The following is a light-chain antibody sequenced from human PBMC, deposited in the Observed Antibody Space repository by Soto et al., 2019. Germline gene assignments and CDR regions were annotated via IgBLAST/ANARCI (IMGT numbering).Light chain of an antibody. CDR3: QQYKKWPPIT. CDR2: DAS. V-gene: IGKV3D-20*02. Sequence: EIVLTQSPGTLSLSPGERATLSCRASQSVASRRVAWYKQKPGQALRLVMYDASTRATGIPDRFSGSGSGTDFTLTISRLEPEDFAVYYCQQYKKWPPITFGQGTRLEIK. CDR1: QSVASRR. J-gene: IGKJ5*01.